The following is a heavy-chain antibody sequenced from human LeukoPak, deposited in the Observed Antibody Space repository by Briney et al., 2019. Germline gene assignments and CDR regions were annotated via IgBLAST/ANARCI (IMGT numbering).Heavy chain of an antibody. CDR2: ISVKDSKT. J-gene: IGHJ4*02. CDR3: ARERFFSSFWWSLEGTDF. V-gene: IGHV1-18*01. CDR1: SYTFNKYG. Sequence: GASVKVSCKASSYTFNKYGITWVRQVPGQGLEWIGWISVKDSKTEGAQNLQGRIIMTVDISTNTAHMELRSLRLDDTAVYYCARERFFSSFWWSLEGTDFWGQGTLITVSS. D-gene: IGHD2-21*01.